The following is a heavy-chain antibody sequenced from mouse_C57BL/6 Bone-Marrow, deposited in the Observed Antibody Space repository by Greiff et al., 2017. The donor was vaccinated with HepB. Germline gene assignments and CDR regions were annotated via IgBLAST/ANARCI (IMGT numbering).Heavy chain of an antibody. CDR2: ISSGSSTI. D-gene: IGHD2-1*01. J-gene: IGHJ1*03. V-gene: IGHV5-17*01. CDR3: ASDGNSYWYFDV. CDR1: GFTFSDYG. Sequence: EVHLVESGGGLVKPGGSLKLSCAASGFTFSDYGMHWVRQAPEKGLEWVAYISSGSSTIYYADTVKGRFTISRDNAKNTLFLQMTSLRSEDTAMYYCASDGNSYWYFDVWGTGTTVTVSS.